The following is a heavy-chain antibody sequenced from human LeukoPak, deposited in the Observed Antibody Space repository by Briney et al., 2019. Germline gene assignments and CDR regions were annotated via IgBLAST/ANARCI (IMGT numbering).Heavy chain of an antibody. CDR3: ATSLGLGLDRLSKFDP. J-gene: IGHJ5*02. D-gene: IGHD3/OR15-3a*01. CDR1: GGTFSSYA. CDR2: IIPIFGTA. V-gene: IGHV1-69*01. Sequence: PGSSVKVSCKASGGTFSSYAISWVRQAPGQGLEWMGGIIPIFGTANYAQKFQGRVTITADESTSTAYMELSSLRSENTAVYYCATSLGLGLDRLSKFDPWGQGTLVTVSS.